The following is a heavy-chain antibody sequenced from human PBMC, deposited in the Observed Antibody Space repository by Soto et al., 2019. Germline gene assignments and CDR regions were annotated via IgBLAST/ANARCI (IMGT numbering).Heavy chain of an antibody. D-gene: IGHD5-18*01. CDR2: ISAYNGNT. CDR1: GYTFTSYG. J-gene: IGHJ4*02. CDR3: ARAALGYSYDELDY. V-gene: IGHV1-18*01. Sequence: QVHLVQSGAEVKKPGASVKVSCKASGYTFTSYGISWVRQAPGQGLEWMGWISAYNGNTNHAQKSQGRVTMTTDTTTSTAYMELRRLRSDDTAVYYIARAALGYSYDELDYWGQGTLVTVSS.